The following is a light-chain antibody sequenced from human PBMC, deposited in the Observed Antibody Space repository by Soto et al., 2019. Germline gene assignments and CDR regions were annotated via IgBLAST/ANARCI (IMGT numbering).Light chain of an antibody. V-gene: IGLV2-11*01. J-gene: IGLJ2*01. Sequence: QSALTQPRSVSGSPGQSVTLSCTGTSGDVGGYNFVSWYQHHPGKAPKLMIYDVSKRPSGVPDRFSGSKSGNTASLTISGLQAEDEADYYCCSYAGTYTFIAVFGGGTKLTVL. CDR2: DVS. CDR3: CSYAGTYTFIAV. CDR1: SGDVGGYNF.